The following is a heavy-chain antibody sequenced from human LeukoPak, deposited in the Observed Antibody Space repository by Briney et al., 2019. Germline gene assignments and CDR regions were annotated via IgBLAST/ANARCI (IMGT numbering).Heavy chain of an antibody. J-gene: IGHJ3*02. Sequence: GGSLRLSCAASGFTFSSYAMSWVRQAPGKGLEWVSAISGSGGSTFYADSLKSRFTTSRNNSKNKLHLQQNNPIAEDTAVYYCPKGITWNRPGNAFDIWGQGTMVTVSS. CDR2: ISGSGGST. V-gene: IGHV3-23*01. D-gene: IGHD1-1*01. CDR3: PKGITWNRPGNAFDI. CDR1: GFTFSSYA.